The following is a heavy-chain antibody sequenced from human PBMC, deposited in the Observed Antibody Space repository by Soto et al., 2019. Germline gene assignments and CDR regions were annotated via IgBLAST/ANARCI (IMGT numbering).Heavy chain of an antibody. Sequence: QVQLQESGPGLVKSSETLSLTCTVSGASVSSGPYYWSWIRQPPGKGLEWIGYIYNIGITKYNPSLKSRVTISVDTSKNEFSLKVRSVTAADTAVYYCARVRYSRYGDYWGQGTLVTVSA. J-gene: IGHJ4*02. V-gene: IGHV4-61*01. D-gene: IGHD5-18*01. CDR2: IYNIGIT. CDR3: ARVRYSRYGDY. CDR1: GASVSSGPYY.